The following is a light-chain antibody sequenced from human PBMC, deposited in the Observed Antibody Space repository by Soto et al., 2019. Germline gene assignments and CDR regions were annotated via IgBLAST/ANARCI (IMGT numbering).Light chain of an antibody. CDR2: DAS. J-gene: IGKJ1*01. Sequence: DIQMTHSPSTLSASVGDKVTITCRASQSISSWLAWYQQKPGKAPKLLIYDASSLESGVPSRFSGSGSGTEITLTISSLQPDDFATYYCQQYNSAPRTFGQGTKVDI. CDR3: QQYNSAPRT. CDR1: QSISSW. V-gene: IGKV1-5*01.